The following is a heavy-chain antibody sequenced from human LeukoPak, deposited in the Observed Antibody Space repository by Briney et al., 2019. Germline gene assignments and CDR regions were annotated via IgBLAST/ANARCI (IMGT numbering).Heavy chain of an antibody. CDR3: AKSLDYYDSSGYYYHY. J-gene: IGHJ4*02. CDR1: GFTFSSYA. D-gene: IGHD3-22*01. CDR2: ISGSGGST. V-gene: IGHV3-23*01. Sequence: GGSLRLSCAASGFTFSSYAMSWVRQAPGKGLEWVSAISGSGGSTYYADSVKGRFTISRDNSKNTLYLQMNSLRAEDTAVYYCAKSLDYYDSSGYYYHYWGQGTLVTVSS.